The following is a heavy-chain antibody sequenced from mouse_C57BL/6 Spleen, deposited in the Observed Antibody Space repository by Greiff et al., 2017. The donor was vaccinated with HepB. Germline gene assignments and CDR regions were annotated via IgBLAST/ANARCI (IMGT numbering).Heavy chain of an antibody. CDR1: GYAFSSYW. J-gene: IGHJ3*01. V-gene: IGHV1-80*01. D-gene: IGHD2-1*01. CDR3: ARCVARNSWFAY. CDR2: IYPGDGDT. Sequence: QVQLQQSGAELVKPGASVKISCKASGYAFSSYWMNWVKQRPGKGLEWIGQIYPGDGDTNYNGKFKGKATLTADKSSSTAYMQLSSLTSEDSAVYFCARCVARNSWFAYWGQGTLVTVSA.